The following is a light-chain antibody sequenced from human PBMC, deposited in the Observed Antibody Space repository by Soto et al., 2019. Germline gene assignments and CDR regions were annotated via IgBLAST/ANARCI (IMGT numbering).Light chain of an antibody. CDR2: SAS. CDR1: QGISSW. CDR3: QHYNSYSEA. V-gene: IGKV1D-16*01. J-gene: IGKJ1*01. Sequence: DIQMTQSPSSVSASVGDRVTISCRASQGISSWLAWYQQKPGKAPSLLIYSASTLHSGVPSRFSGSGSGTDFTLTISILQPEDFATYYCQHYNSYSEAFGQGTKVDIK.